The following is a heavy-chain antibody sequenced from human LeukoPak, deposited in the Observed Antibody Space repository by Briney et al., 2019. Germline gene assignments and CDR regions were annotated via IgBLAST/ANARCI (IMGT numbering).Heavy chain of an antibody. J-gene: IGHJ4*02. V-gene: IGHV3-66*01. CDR3: ARDSSSYYFDY. CDR2: IYTGGTT. CDR1: RFTFSNYA. D-gene: IGHD6-6*01. Sequence: PGGSLRLSCAASRFTFSNYAMTWVRQAPGKGLEWVSIIYTGGTTHYADSLNDRFTISRDDSINTLYLQMNSLRAEDTAVYYCARDSSSYYFDYWGQGTLVTVSS.